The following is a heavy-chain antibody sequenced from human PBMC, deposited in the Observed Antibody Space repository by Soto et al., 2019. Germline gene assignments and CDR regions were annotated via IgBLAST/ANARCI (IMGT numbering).Heavy chain of an antibody. V-gene: IGHV3-23*01. D-gene: IGHD6-13*01. Sequence: ETLSLTCTVSGVTVSSDAYYWSWIRQRPGKGLEWVSAISGSGGSTYYADSVKGRFTISRDNSKNTLYLQMNSLRAEDTAVYYCAKDLPSYSSSWEGSGAFDIWGQGXMVTVSS. J-gene: IGHJ3*02. CDR2: ISGSGGST. CDR3: AKDLPSYSSSWEGSGAFDI. CDR1: GVTVSSDAYY.